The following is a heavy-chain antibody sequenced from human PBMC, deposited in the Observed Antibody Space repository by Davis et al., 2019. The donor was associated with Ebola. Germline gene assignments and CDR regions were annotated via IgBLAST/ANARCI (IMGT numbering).Heavy chain of an antibody. CDR2: ISWNSGSI. Sequence: PGGSLRLSCAASGFTFDDYAMHWVRQAPGKGLEWVSGISWNSGSIGYADSVKGRFTISRDNAKNSLYLQMNSLRAEDTALYYCANGWSALDYWGQGTLVTVSS. D-gene: IGHD3-3*01. CDR3: ANGWSALDY. V-gene: IGHV3-9*01. J-gene: IGHJ4*02. CDR1: GFTFDDYA.